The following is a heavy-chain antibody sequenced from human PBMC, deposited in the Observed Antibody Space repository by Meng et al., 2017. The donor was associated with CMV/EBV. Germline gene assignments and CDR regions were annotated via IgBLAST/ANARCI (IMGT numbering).Heavy chain of an antibody. Sequence: SVKVSCKASGGTFSSYAISWVRQAPGQGLEWMGGIIPIFGTANYAQKFQGRVTITTDEFTSTAYMELSSLRSEDTAVYYCARDAGYCSSTSCEHYYGMDVWGQGTTVTVSS. V-gene: IGHV1-69*05. CDR1: GGTFSSYA. CDR3: ARDAGYCSSTSCEHYYGMDV. CDR2: IIPIFGTA. J-gene: IGHJ6*02. D-gene: IGHD2-2*01.